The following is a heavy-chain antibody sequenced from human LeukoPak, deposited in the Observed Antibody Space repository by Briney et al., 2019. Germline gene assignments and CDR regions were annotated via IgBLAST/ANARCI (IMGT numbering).Heavy chain of an antibody. CDR3: ARNIVGATFIWFDP. CDR2: FIAEDGKT. CDR1: EYMFIGLS. V-gene: IGHV1-24*01. Sequence: ASVKVSCKVSEYMFIGLSIHWVRQAPGKGLEWMGGFIAEDGKTIYAQKFQGRVIMTEDTSTDTAYMELSSLRSEDTAVYYCARNIVGATFIWFDPWGQGTLVTVSS. J-gene: IGHJ5*02. D-gene: IGHD1-26*01.